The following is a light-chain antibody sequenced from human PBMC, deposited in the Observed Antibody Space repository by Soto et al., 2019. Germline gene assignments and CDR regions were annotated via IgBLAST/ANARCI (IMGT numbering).Light chain of an antibody. V-gene: IGKV1-39*01. CDR3: QQSYSTPT. CDR1: QSISSY. Sequence: EIHITQNPYSLSASFGDRVTITFRASQSISSYLNWYQQKPGKAPKLLIYAASSLQSGVPSRFSGSGSGTDFTLTISSLQPEDFATYYCQQSYSTPTFGQGTRLE. CDR2: AAS. J-gene: IGKJ5*01.